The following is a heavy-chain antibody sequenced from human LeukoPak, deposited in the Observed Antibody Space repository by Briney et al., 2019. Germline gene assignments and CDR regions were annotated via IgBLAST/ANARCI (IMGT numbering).Heavy chain of an antibody. CDR1: GYTLTELS. CDR3: ATFPIGYCSSTSCPYYFDY. J-gene: IGHJ4*02. CDR2: FDPEDGET. Sequence: ASVKVSFKVSGYTLTELSMHWVRQAPGKGLEWMGGFDPEDGETIYAQKFQGRVTMTEDTSTDTAYMELSSLRSEDTAVYYCATFPIGYCSSTSCPYYFDYWGQGTLVTVSS. V-gene: IGHV1-24*01. D-gene: IGHD2-2*03.